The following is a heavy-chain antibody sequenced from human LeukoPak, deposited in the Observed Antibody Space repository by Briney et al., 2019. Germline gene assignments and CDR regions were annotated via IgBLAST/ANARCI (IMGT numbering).Heavy chain of an antibody. Sequence: PSETLSLTCTVSGGSISSGSYYWSWIRQPAGKGLEWIGRIYTTGSTNYNPSLKSRLTISVDTSKNQFSLKLRSVTAADTAVYYCARVFGQLERSLDYWGQGTLVTVSS. CDR3: ARVFGQLERSLDY. CDR2: IYTTGST. J-gene: IGHJ4*02. V-gene: IGHV4-61*02. CDR1: GGSISSGSYY. D-gene: IGHD1-1*01.